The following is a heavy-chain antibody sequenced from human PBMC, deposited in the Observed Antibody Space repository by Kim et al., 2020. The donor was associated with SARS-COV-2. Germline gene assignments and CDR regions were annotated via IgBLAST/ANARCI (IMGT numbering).Heavy chain of an antibody. D-gene: IGHD5-12*01. Sequence: SETLSLTCAVNGGSFSGYYWSWIRQPPGKGLEWIGEINHRGGTNYNPSLKSRVTISLYTSKNQFSLRLSSVTAADTAVYYCARGWLQSPDYWGQGTLVTVSS. V-gene: IGHV4-34*01. CDR3: ARGWLQSPDY. CDR1: GGSFSGYY. CDR2: INHRGGT. J-gene: IGHJ4*02.